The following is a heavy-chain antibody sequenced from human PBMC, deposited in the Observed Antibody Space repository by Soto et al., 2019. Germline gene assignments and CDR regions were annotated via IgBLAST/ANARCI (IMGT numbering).Heavy chain of an antibody. J-gene: IGHJ5*02. CDR3: AKDTVAGTVNWFDP. V-gene: IGHV3-23*01. D-gene: IGHD6-19*01. Sequence: EVQLLESGGDLVQPGGSLRLPCAASGFTFSDFAMSWVRQAPGKGLEWVSAIVSSGVRRYYADSVKGRFTVSRDNSINTLYLQMNSLRAEDTAVYYCAKDTVAGTVNWFDPWGQGTLVTVSS. CDR1: GFTFSDFA. CDR2: IVSSGVRR.